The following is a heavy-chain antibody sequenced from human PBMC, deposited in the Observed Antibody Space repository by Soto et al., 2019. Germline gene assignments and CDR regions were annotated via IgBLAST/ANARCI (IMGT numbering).Heavy chain of an antibody. D-gene: IGHD3-16*02. Sequence: ASVKVSCKASGYTFTSYYMHWVRQAPGQGLEWMGIINPSGGSTSYAQKFQGRVTMTRDTSTSTVYMELSSLRSEDTAVYYCARDQYYDYVWGSYRPPPPLDYWGQGTLVTAPQ. J-gene: IGHJ4*02. CDR3: ARDQYYDYVWGSYRPPPPLDY. CDR2: INPSGGST. CDR1: GYTFTSYY. V-gene: IGHV1-46*01.